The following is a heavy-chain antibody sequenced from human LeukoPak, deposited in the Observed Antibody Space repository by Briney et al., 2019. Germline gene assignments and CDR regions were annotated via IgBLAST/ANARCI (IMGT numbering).Heavy chain of an antibody. CDR2: IYYTGST. Sequence: PSETLSLTCTVSGGAISSYYWTWFRQPPGKGLEWIGYIYYTGSTNYNPSLDSRVTISVDMSKNQVSLNLKYVTAADTAVYFCARAIWGSSSWSTTYYYYYMDVWGEGTTVTISS. J-gene: IGHJ6*03. D-gene: IGHD6-13*01. CDR3: ARAIWGSSSWSTTYYYYYMDV. V-gene: IGHV4-59*01. CDR1: GGAISSYY.